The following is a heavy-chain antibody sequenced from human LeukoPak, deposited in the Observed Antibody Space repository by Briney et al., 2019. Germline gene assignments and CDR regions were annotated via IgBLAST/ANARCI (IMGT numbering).Heavy chain of an antibody. CDR3: AKDRCSNGVDCYYYYMDV. D-gene: IGHD2-8*01. CDR2: ISYDGSNK. Sequence: GGSLRLSCAGSGFTFSSYGMHWVRQAPGKGLEWVAVISYDGSNKYYADSVKGRFTISRDNSKNTLYLQMNSLRAEDTAVYYCAKDRCSNGVDCYYYYMDVWGKGTTVTISS. CDR1: GFTFSSYG. V-gene: IGHV3-30*18. J-gene: IGHJ6*03.